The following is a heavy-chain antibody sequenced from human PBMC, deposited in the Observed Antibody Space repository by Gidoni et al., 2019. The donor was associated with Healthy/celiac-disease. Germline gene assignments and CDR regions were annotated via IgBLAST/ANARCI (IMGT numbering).Heavy chain of an antibody. V-gene: IGHV3-33*01. J-gene: IGHJ4*02. CDR3: ARDNGELDIDY. CDR2: IWYDGSNK. Sequence: QVQLVESGGGVVQPGRSLRLSCAASGFTFSSYGMHWVRQAPGKGLEWVAVIWYDGSNKYYADSVKGRFTISRDNSKNTLYLKMNSLRAEDTAVYYCARDNGELDIDYWGQGTLVTVSS. D-gene: IGHD1-1*01. CDR1: GFTFSSYG.